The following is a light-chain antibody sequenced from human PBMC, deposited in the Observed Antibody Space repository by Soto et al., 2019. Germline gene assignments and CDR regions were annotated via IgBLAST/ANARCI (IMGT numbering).Light chain of an antibody. J-gene: IGKJ4*01. CDR2: GAS. CDR1: QSVSSSY. Sequence: EIVLTQSPGTLSLSPGERATLSCRASQSVSSSYLAWYQQKPGQAPRLLIYGASIRATGIPDRFSGSGSGTDFTLTISRLEPEDFAVYYCQQYGRSVTFGGGTKVEIK. CDR3: QQYGRSVT. V-gene: IGKV3-20*01.